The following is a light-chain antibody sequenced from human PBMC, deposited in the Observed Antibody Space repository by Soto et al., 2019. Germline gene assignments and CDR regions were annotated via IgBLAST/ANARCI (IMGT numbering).Light chain of an antibody. CDR1: RSNIGSNY. CDR3: AAWDDRLSGYV. J-gene: IGLJ1*01. V-gene: IGLV1-47*01. Sequence: SVLTQPPSASGTPGQRVPISCSGSRSNIGSNYVYWYQQLPRAAPKPLIYRNDQRPSGVPDRFSGSKSGTSASLAISGLRSEDKADYYCAAWDDRLSGYVFGTGTKVTVL. CDR2: RND.